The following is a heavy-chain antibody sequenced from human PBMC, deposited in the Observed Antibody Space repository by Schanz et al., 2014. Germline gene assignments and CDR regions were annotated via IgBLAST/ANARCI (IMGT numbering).Heavy chain of an antibody. CDR2: INPSGGST. Sequence: QLQLVQSGAEVKKPGSSVKVSCKLSGGTFSSYTISWMRQAPGQGLEWMGKINPSGGSTTYAQKFQGRVTITRDTSASTAYMELTSLRSEDTAVYYCARGYGDSPTDFWGQGTLVTVSS. D-gene: IGHD4-17*01. CDR1: GGTFSSYT. V-gene: IGHV1-69*08. CDR3: ARGYGDSPTDF. J-gene: IGHJ4*02.